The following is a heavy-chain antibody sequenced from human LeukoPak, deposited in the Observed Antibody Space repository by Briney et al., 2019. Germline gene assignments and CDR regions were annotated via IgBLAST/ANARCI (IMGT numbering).Heavy chain of an antibody. CDR2: ISSSGSTI. J-gene: IGHJ4*02. CDR3: ARGEYDYGDYEAFY. V-gene: IGHV3-48*03. CDR1: GFTFSSYE. D-gene: IGHD4-17*01. Sequence: GGSLRLSCAASGFTFSSYEMNWVRQAPGKGLEWVSYISSSGSTIYYADSVKGRFTISRDNAKNSLYLQMNSLRAEDTAVYYCARGEYDYGDYEAFYWGQGTLVTVSS.